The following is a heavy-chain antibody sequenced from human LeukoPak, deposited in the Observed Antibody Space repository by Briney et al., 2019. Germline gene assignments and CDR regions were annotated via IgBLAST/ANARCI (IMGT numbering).Heavy chain of an antibody. D-gene: IGHD5-18*01. Sequence: ASVKVSCKASGYTFTDDYVLWVRQAPGQGLEWMGWINPNSGVTNYAQKFQGRVTMTRDMSISTAYMELSRLRSDDTAVYYCARDPIGGYSYGYYLDYWGQGTLVTVSS. CDR3: ARDPIGGYSYGYYLDY. CDR1: GYTFTDDY. J-gene: IGHJ4*02. V-gene: IGHV1-2*02. CDR2: INPNSGVT.